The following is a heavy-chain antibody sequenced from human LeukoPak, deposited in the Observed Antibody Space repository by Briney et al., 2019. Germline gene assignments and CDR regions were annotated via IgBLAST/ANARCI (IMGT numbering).Heavy chain of an antibody. CDR3: TGLYGGSYAY. CDR1: GFTLSSYA. D-gene: IGHD1-26*01. CDR2: ISDSGGST. V-gene: IGHV3-23*01. J-gene: IGHJ4*02. Sequence: GGSLRLSCTASGFTLSSYAMAWVRQAPGKGLDWVSTISDSGGSTFYAASVKGRFTISRDNSRNIVFLQINSLRAEDTAMYYCTGLYGGSYAYWGQGTLVTVSS.